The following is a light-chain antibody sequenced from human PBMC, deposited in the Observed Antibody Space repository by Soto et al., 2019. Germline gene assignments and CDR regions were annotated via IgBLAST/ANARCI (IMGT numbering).Light chain of an antibody. J-gene: IGKJ1*01. CDR3: QQYSDWPTT. Sequence: DIVMTQSPATLSVSPGERATLSCRASQSLYSNLAWYRQKPGQAPRLLIYGSSNRATGIPARFSGSGSGTEFTLTISSLQSEDFAVYYCQQYSDWPTTFGQGTKVEIK. V-gene: IGKV3-15*01. CDR1: QSLYSN. CDR2: GSS.